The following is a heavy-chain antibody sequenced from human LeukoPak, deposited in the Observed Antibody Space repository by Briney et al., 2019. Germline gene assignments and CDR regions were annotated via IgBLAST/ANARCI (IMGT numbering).Heavy chain of an antibody. J-gene: IGHJ4*02. V-gene: IGHV3-21*01. CDR1: GFTFSSYS. CDR2: ISSSSSYI. CDR3: ARFSSSSINY. Sequence: PGGSLRLSCAASGFTFSSYSMNWVRQAPGKGLEWVSSISSSSSYIYYADSVKGRFTISRDNAKNSLYLQMNCLRAEDTAVYYCARFSSSSINYWGQGTLVTVSS. D-gene: IGHD6-13*01.